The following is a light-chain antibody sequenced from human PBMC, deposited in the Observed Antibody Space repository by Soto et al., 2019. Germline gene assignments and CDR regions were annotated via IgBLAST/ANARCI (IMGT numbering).Light chain of an antibody. V-gene: IGKV1-39*01. Sequence: DIQMTQSPSSLSASVGDRVTITCRASQSITSYLNWYQQSPGKAPKLLIYAASSLESGVPSRFSGSASGTDCTITISSLQPEDYATYYCQQSYSTPWTFGQGTKVEI. CDR1: QSITSY. CDR2: AAS. CDR3: QQSYSTPWT. J-gene: IGKJ1*01.